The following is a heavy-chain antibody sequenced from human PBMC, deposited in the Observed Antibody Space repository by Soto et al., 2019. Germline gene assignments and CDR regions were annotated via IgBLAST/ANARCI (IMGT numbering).Heavy chain of an antibody. Sequence: SETLSLTCAVYGGFVSSGNYYWSWIRQPPGKGLEWIGEMSHSGGTHFNPSLKSRVTISVDTSKNQFSLKLSSVTAADTAVYYCASSYYYDSRPDYWGQGTLVTVSS. CDR1: GGFVSSGNYY. CDR3: ASSYYYDSRPDY. V-gene: IGHV4-61*01. J-gene: IGHJ4*02. CDR2: MSHSGGT. D-gene: IGHD3-22*01.